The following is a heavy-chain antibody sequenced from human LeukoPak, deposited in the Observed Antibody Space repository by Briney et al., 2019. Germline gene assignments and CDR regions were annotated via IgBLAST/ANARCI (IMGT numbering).Heavy chain of an antibody. V-gene: IGHV4-30-2*01. J-gene: IGHJ5*02. CDR3: AREKPPGTPQYYYGSGSYIVGWFDP. Sequence: KPSETLSLTCTVSGGSISSGGYYWSWIRQPPGKGLEWIGYIYHSGSTYYNPSLKSRVTISVDRSKNQFSLKLSSVTAADTAVYYCAREKPPGTPQYYYGSGSYIVGWFDPWGQGTLVTVSS. CDR2: IYHSGST. D-gene: IGHD3-10*01. CDR1: GGSISSGGYY.